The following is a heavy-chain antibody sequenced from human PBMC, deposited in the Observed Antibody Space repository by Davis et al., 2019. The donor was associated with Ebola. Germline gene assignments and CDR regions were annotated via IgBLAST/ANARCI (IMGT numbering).Heavy chain of an antibody. CDR3: AKTMVQGVIANIYGMDV. D-gene: IGHD3-10*01. V-gene: IGHV1-18*01. J-gene: IGHJ6*02. Sequence: VKVSCKASGYTFTSYGISWVRQAPGQGLEWMGWISAYNGNTNYAQKLQGRVTMTTDTSTSTAYMELRSLRSDDTAVYYCAKTMVQGVIANIYGMDVWGQGTTVTVSS. CDR1: GYTFTSYG. CDR2: ISAYNGNT.